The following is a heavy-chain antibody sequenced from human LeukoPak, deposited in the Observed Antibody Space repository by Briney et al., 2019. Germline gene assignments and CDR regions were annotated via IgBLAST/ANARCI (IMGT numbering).Heavy chain of an antibody. CDR2: ISWTSGTI. V-gene: IGHV3-9*01. D-gene: IGHD6-19*01. CDR1: GFTFDDYA. Sequence: PGRSLRLSCAASGFTFDDYAMHWVRQAPGKGLEWVSGISWTSGTINYADSVKGRFTISRDNAKNSLYLQVNSLRAEDTALYYCAKDMRYSIGGAGTGGIDYWGQGTLVTVSS. J-gene: IGHJ4*02. CDR3: AKDMRYSIGGAGTGGIDY.